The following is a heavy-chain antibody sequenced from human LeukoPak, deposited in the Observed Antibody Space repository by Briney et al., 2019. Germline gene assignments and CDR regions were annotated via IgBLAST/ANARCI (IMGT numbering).Heavy chain of an antibody. CDR1: GFTFNSYT. CDR3: ARAMVRGLLIS. V-gene: IGHV3-48*02. Sequence: PGGSLRLSCAASGFTFNSYTMSWVRQAPGKGLEWVSYISSSSSTIYYADSVKGRFTISRDNAKNSLYPQMNSLRDEDTALYYCARAMVRGLLISWGQGILVTVSS. CDR2: ISSSSSTI. D-gene: IGHD3-10*01. J-gene: IGHJ5*02.